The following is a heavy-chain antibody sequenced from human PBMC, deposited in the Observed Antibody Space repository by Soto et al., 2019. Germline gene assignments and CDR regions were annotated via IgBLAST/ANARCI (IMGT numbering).Heavy chain of an antibody. V-gene: IGHV1-18*01. CDR1: GYYFARYD. CDR2: ISTYNERT. Sequence: VKETCKAGGYYFARYDFSWVRRATGQEREGMGGISTYNERTNYAKNFQGRVTMTTDTPTSTISTELRSLTPDDTAVYYCAREGYCSSGSCALYDHDYFGMDFWGQGTTVTVSS. J-gene: IGHJ6*02. CDR3: AREGYCSSGSCALYDHDYFGMDF. D-gene: IGHD2-15*01.